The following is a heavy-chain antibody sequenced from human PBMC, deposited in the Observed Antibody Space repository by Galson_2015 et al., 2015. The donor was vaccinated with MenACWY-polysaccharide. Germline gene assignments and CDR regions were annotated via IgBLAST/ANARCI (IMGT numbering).Heavy chain of an antibody. V-gene: IGHV3-48*02. Sequence: SLRLSCAVSGFTFSTYAMNWVRQAPGKGLEWISYISPSTSHIYYTDSVQGRFTISRDNAKNSLYLQMNSLRDEDTAVYYCARDGMVYRRTSRTTRSNWFDPWGPGTLVTVSS. D-gene: IGHD6-6*01. CDR2: ISPSTSHI. CDR1: GFTFSTYA. CDR3: ARDGMVYRRTSRTTRSNWFDP. J-gene: IGHJ5*02.